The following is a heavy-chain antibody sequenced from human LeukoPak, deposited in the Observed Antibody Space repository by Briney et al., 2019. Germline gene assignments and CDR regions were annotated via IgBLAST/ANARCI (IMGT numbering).Heavy chain of an antibody. CDR2: IYYSGNT. Sequence: LSEALSLTCTVSGGSISSYYWSWLRQPPGKGLEWIGYIYYSGNTNYNPSLKSRVTISVDTSKNQFSLKLSSVTAADTAVYYCARDGYSYGPSGLGGIEVWGQGTTVTVSS. V-gene: IGHV4-59*01. CDR1: GGSISSYY. J-gene: IGHJ6*02. D-gene: IGHD5-18*01. CDR3: ARDGYSYGPSGLGGIEV.